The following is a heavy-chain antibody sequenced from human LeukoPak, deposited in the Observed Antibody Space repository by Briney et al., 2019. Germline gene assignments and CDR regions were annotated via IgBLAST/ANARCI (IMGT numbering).Heavy chain of an antibody. CDR1: GFTFSSYA. Sequence: GGSLRLSCAASGFTFSSYAMSWSRQAPGKGLEWVSSISGSGGSTYYADSVKGRFTVSRDNSKNTLYLQMNSVRAEDTAVYYCAKARGTVVPPFDYWGQGTLATVSS. D-gene: IGHD3-22*01. CDR2: ISGSGGST. CDR3: AKARGTVVPPFDY. J-gene: IGHJ4*02. V-gene: IGHV3-23*01.